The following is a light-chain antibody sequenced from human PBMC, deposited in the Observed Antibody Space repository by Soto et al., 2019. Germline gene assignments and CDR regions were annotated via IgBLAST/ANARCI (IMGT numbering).Light chain of an antibody. CDR3: QQRANWPPLT. J-gene: IGKJ4*01. V-gene: IGKV3-11*01. CDR2: DAS. CDR1: QSVSSY. Sequence: EIVLTQSPATLSLSPGERATLSCRASQSVSSYLAWYQQKPGQAPRLLIYDASNRATGVPARFSGSRSGTDFTLTISSLLPEDFAVYYCQQRANWPPLTFGGGTKVEIK.